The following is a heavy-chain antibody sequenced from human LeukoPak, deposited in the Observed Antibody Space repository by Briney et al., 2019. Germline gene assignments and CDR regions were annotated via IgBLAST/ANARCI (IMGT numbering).Heavy chain of an antibody. CDR3: AKDIVVVPAAMDAFDI. J-gene: IGHJ3*02. V-gene: IGHV3-23*01. D-gene: IGHD2-2*01. CDR1: GVTFSNYA. CDR2: ISGSSGST. Sequence: GGSLRLSCAASGVTFSNYAMSWVRQAPGKGLEWVSVISGSSGSTYYADAVKGRFTISRDNSKNTLYLQMDSLRAEDTAMYYCAKDIVVVPAAMDAFDIWGQGTMVTVSS.